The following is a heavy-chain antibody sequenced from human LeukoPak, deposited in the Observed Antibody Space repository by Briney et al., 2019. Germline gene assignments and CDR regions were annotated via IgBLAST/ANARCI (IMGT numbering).Heavy chain of an antibody. D-gene: IGHD5-12*01. CDR2: ISAYNGNT. J-gene: IGHJ4*02. Sequence: ASVKVSFKASGYTFTSYGISWVRQAPGQGLEWMGWISAYNGNTNYAQNLQGRVTMTTDTSTSTAYMELRSLRSDDTAVYYRARAPLASGYADYWGQGTLVTVSS. CDR1: GYTFTSYG. CDR3: ARAPLASGYADY. V-gene: IGHV1-18*04.